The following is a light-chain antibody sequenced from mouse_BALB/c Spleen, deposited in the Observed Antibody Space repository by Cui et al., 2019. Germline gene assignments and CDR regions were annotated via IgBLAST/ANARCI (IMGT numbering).Light chain of an antibody. CDR1: QSLLNSRTRKNY. CDR2: WAS. V-gene: IGKV8-21*01. Sequence: DIVMSQSPSSLAVSAGENVTMSCKSSQSLLNSRTRKNYLAWYQQKPGQSPKLLIYWASTRESGVPDRFTGSGSGTDFTLTISSVQAEDLAVYYCKQSYNLLTFGAGTKLELK. J-gene: IGKJ5*01. CDR3: KQSYNLLT.